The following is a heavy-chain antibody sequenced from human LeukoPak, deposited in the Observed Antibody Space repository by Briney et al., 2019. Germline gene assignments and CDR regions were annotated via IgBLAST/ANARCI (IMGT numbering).Heavy chain of an antibody. V-gene: IGHV3-21*01. J-gene: IGHJ4*02. D-gene: IGHD6-13*01. CDR1: GFTFSSYS. Sequence: GGSLRLSCAASGFTFSSYSMNWVRQAPGKGLGWVSSISSSSSYIYYADSVKGRFTISRDNAKNSVYLQMNSLRAEDTAVYYCARDRIAAAGTPDYWGQGTLVTVSS. CDR3: ARDRIAAAGTPDY. CDR2: ISSSSSYI.